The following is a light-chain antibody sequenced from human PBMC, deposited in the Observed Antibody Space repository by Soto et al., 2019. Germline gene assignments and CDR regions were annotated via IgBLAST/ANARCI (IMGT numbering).Light chain of an antibody. CDR1: QTISNW. CDR2: DAS. Sequence: DIHMSQTNSTLSASVGDRVTITCRASQTISNWLAWYQQKPGKAPKLLIYDASTLESGVPSRFSGSGSGTEFTLTISTLQPDDFATYYCQQYNIYSWTFGHGSIV. CDR3: QQYNIYSWT. V-gene: IGKV1-5*01. J-gene: IGKJ1*01.